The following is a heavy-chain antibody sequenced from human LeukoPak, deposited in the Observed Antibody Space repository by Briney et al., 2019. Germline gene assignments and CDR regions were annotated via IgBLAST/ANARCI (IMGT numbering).Heavy chain of an antibody. CDR1: GDSIRSYY. D-gene: IGHD6-13*01. Sequence: SETLSLTCIVSGDSIRSYYWSWIRQPAGKGLEWIGRIYSVGTTNYNPSLKSRVTMSIDTSKNQFSLRLSSVTAADTAVYYCARGAGYSRYFELWGRGTLVTVSS. V-gene: IGHV4-4*07. J-gene: IGHJ2*01. CDR3: ARGAGYSRYFEL. CDR2: IYSVGTT.